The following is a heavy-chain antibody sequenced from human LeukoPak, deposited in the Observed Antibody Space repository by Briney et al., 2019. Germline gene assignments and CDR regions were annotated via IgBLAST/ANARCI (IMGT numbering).Heavy chain of an antibody. V-gene: IGHV4-34*01. D-gene: IGHD6-13*01. J-gene: IGHJ4*02. CDR3: ARLKGTLYSSSWYSRNYFDY. Sequence: SETLSLTCAVYGGSFSGYYWSWIRQPPGKGLEWIGSIYYSGSTYYNPSLKSRVTISVDTSKNQFSLKLSSVTAADTAVYYCARLKGTLYSSSWYSRNYFDYWGQGTLVTVSS. CDR1: GGSFSGYY. CDR2: IYYSGST.